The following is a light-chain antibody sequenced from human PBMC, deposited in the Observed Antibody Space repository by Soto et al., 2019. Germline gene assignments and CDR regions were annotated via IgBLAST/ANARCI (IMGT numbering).Light chain of an antibody. CDR3: QSYDSSLSGYWV. V-gene: IGLV1-40*01. CDR1: SSNIGAGYD. J-gene: IGLJ3*02. Sequence: QSVLTQPPSVSGAPGQRVTISCTGSSSNIGAGYDVHWYQQLPGTAPKLLIYDNGNRPSGVPDRFSGSKSGTSASLAITGLQAEDEADYYCQSYDSSLSGYWVFGGGTKVTVL. CDR2: DNG.